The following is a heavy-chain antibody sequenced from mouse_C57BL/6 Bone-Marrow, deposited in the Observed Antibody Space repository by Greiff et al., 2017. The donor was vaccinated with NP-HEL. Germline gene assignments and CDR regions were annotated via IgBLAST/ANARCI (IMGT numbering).Heavy chain of an antibody. CDR2: ITHSGET. CDR3: AGSHSSYEAMDY. V-gene: IGHV12-3*01. J-gene: IGHJ4*01. Sequence: VKLVESGPGLVKPSQSLFLTCSITGFPITSGYYWIWIRQSPGKPLEWMGYITHSGETFYNPSLQSPISITRETSKNQFFLQLHSVTTEDTAMYYCAGSHSSYEAMDYWGQGTSVTVSS. CDR1: GFPITSGYY. D-gene: IGHD1-1*01.